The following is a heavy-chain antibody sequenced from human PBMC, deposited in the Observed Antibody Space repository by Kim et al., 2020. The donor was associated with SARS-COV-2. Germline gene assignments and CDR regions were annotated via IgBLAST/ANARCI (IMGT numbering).Heavy chain of an antibody. D-gene: IGHD3-10*01. CDR2: TYHSGST. CDR3: ARASSAGFGYNSHYFDY. V-gene: IGHV4-30-2*01. CDR1: GGSISSGGYS. J-gene: IGHJ4*02. Sequence: SETLSLTCAVSGGSISSGGYSWSWTRQPPGTGLDWIGYTYHSGSTYYNPSLKSRVTISVDRSKNQFSLKLSSVTAANTALYYCARASSAGFGYNSHYFDYWGQGALVTVTS.